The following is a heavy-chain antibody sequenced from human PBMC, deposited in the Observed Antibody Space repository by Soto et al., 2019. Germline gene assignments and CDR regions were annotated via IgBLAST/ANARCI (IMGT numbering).Heavy chain of an antibody. CDR2: ISGSGGST. V-gene: IGHV3-23*01. J-gene: IGHJ4*02. D-gene: IGHD2-2*01. CDR1: GFTFSSYA. CDR3: ANRVVPAARRGYSSADY. Sequence: EVQLLESGGGLVQPGGSLRLSCAASGFTFSSYAMSWVRQAPGKGLEWVSAISGSGGSTYYADSVKGRFTISRDNSKNTLYLQMDSLRAEDTAVYYCANRVVPAARRGYSSADYWGQGTLVTVSS.